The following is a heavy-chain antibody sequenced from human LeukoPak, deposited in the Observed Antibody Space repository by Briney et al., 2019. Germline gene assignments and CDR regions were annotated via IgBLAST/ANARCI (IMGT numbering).Heavy chain of an antibody. CDR2: INAGNGNT. Sequence: GASVKVSCKASGYTFTSYAMHWVRQAPGQRLEWMGWINAGNGNTKYSQKFQGRVTITRDTSASTAYMELSSLRSEDTAIYYCARRGAPDAFDIWGQGTMVTVSS. V-gene: IGHV1-3*01. J-gene: IGHJ3*02. D-gene: IGHD4/OR15-4a*01. CDR1: GYTFTSYA. CDR3: ARRGAPDAFDI.